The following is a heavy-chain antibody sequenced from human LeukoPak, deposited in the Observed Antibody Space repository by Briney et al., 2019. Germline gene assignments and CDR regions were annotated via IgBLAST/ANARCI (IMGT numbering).Heavy chain of an antibody. Sequence: SETLSLTCTVSGFSVTTDSYCWGWIRQPPGKGLEWIGYDYCGGNTNYDPSLKRRVTISVDTSKNRFSLTLTSVTAADTAVYFCARDSSGWPLDYWGQGTLVTVSS. D-gene: IGHD6-19*01. J-gene: IGHJ4*02. CDR2: DYCGGNT. CDR3: ARDSSGWPLDY. CDR1: GFSVTTDSYC. V-gene: IGHV4-61*01.